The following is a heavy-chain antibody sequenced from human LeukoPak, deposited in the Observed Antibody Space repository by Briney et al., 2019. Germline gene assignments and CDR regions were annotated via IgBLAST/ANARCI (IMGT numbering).Heavy chain of an antibody. D-gene: IGHD6-19*01. Sequence: GASVTVSCTASGYTFTSYYMHWVRQAPGQGLEWMGGIIPIFGTANYAQKFQGRVTITADESTSTAYMELSSLRSEDTAVYYCARDHSSGYYYYYYGMDVWGQGTTVTVSS. V-gene: IGHV1-69*13. CDR1: GYTFTSYY. J-gene: IGHJ6*02. CDR3: ARDHSSGYYYYYYGMDV. CDR2: IIPIFGTA.